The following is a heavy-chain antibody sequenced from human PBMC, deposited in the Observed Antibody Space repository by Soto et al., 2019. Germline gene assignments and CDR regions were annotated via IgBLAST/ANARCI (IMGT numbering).Heavy chain of an antibody. D-gene: IGHD3-10*01. CDR2: ISDYNGNT. CDR3: ARDGYYGSGHSGMDV. CDR1: GYTFNNYG. J-gene: IGHJ6*02. V-gene: IGHV1-18*01. Sequence: VASVKVSCKTSGYTFNNYGISWVRQAPGQGLEWMGWISDYNGNTNYPQKFQGRVTMTTDTSTKTVYMVLTSLRPDDTAVYYCARDGYYGSGHSGMDVWGRGTTVTVSS.